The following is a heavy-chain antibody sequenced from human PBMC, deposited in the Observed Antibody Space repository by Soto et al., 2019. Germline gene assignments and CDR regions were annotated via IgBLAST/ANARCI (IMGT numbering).Heavy chain of an antibody. D-gene: IGHD3-16*01. Sequence: QVQLQQSGAGLLKPSETLSLTCAFYGESFSGYIWTWIRQTPGKGRHWMGQNNHVGSAYYNPSLKGRVTISVQPANCQFSLGLGSVAAADTAVYYCARGLIKGSPYLGGWYYFDSWGQGTQVTVSS. V-gene: IGHV4-34*01. CDR3: ARGLIKGSPYLGGWYYFDS. J-gene: IGHJ4*02. CDR2: NNHVGSA. CDR1: GESFSGYI.